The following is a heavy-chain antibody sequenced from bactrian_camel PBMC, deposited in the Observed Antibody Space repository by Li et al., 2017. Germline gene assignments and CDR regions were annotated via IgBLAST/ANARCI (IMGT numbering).Heavy chain of an antibody. CDR3: AADPGAVVSYDSNY. CDR2: IDRDGSA. J-gene: IGHJ4*01. V-gene: IGHV3S53*01. Sequence: VQLVESGGGSVQPGGSLKLSCAYSGFAANSYTMGWYRQAPGKEREGVAAIDRDGSASYADSVKGRFTISPGNAVNTVLLQMNSLKPEDTAMYYCAADPGAVVSYDSNYWGQGTQVTVS. CDR1: GFAANSYT. D-gene: IGHD2*01.